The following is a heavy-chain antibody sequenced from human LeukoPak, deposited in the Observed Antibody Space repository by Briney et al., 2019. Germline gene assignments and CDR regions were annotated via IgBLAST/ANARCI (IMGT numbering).Heavy chain of an antibody. CDR3: ARVGTVTIWLAIDAFDI. D-gene: IGHD4-17*01. CDR2: INPNSGDT. Sequence: ASVKVSCKASGYTFTGYYMHWVRQAPGQGLEWMGWINPNSGDTNYAQKFQGRVTMTRDTSINTAYMELSRLRSDDTAVYYCARVGTVTIWLAIDAFDIWGQGTMVTVSS. CDR1: GYTFTGYY. J-gene: IGHJ3*02. V-gene: IGHV1-2*02.